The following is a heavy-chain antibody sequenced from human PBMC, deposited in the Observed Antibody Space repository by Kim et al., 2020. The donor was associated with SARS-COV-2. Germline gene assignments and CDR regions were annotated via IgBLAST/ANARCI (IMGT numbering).Heavy chain of an antibody. CDR1: GGSISSGDYY. V-gene: IGHV4-30-4*01. Sequence: SETLSLTCTVSGGSISSGDYYWSWIRQPPGKGLEWIGYIYYSGSTYYNPSLKSRVTISVDTSKNQFSLKLSSVTAADTAVYYCARGGGVSGDTPWDWGQGTLVTVSS. CDR2: IYYSGST. J-gene: IGHJ4*02. CDR3: ARGGGVSGDTPWD. D-gene: IGHD2-15*01.